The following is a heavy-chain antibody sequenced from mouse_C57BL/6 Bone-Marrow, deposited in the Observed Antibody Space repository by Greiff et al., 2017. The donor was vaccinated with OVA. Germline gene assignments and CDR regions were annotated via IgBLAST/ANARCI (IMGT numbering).Heavy chain of an antibody. CDR3: ARHAGYYDYDGWYFDV. CDR1: EYEFPSHD. CDR2: INSDGGST. V-gene: IGHV5-2*01. D-gene: IGHD2-4*01. J-gene: IGHJ1*03. Sequence: EVMLVESGGGLVQPGESLKLSCESNEYEFPSHDMSWVRKTPEKRLELVAAINSDGGSTYYPDTMERRFIISRDNTKKTLYLQMSSLRSEDTALYYGARHAGYYDYDGWYFDVWGTGTTVTVSS.